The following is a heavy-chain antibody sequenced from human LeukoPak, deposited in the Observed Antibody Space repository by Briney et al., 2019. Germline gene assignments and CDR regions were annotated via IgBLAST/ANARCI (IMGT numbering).Heavy chain of an antibody. D-gene: IGHD6-13*01. CDR1: GDSIDINNYY. CDR2: FYYSGST. J-gene: IGHJ3*02. Sequence: SETLSLTCTVSGDSIDINNYYWGWIRQPPGKELEWIASFYYSGSTYYNPSLKSRVTVSVDTSKNQFSLKLSSVTAADTALYYCARVRPALGTMSDAFDIWGQGTMVTVSS. CDR3: ARVRPALGTMSDAFDI. V-gene: IGHV4-39*07.